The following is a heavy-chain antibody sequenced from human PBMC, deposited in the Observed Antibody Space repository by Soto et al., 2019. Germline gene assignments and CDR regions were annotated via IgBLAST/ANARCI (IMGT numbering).Heavy chain of an antibody. CDR2: IYSSGTT. D-gene: IGHD3-3*01. CDR1: GDSINDYY. V-gene: IGHV4-59*01. J-gene: IGHJ4*02. Sequence: SETLSLTCTVSGDSINDYYWSWIRQPPGRGLELIGYIYSSGTTNYNPSLKSRVTMSIDTSKNQFSLKLSSVAAADTAVYYCARGQGEWSGYPTFDYWGQGSLVTVSS. CDR3: ARGQGEWSGYPTFDY.